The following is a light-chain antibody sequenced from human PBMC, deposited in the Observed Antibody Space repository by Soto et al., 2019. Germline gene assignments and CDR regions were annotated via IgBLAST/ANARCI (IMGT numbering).Light chain of an antibody. CDR2: QDA. CDR3: QGGDTRSFL. V-gene: IGLV3-1*01. CDR1: KLGNKY. Sequence: SYELTQPPSVSVSPGQTASITCSGNKLGNKYASWYQQKPGQSPMLVIYQDAKRPSGIPERFSGSNSGNTATLTISGTQARDGADYSCQGGDTRSFLCGGGTKLP. J-gene: IGLJ3*02.